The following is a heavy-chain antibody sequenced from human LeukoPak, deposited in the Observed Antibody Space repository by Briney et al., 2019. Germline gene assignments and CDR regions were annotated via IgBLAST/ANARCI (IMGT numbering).Heavy chain of an antibody. CDR1: GGSISSGSYY. J-gene: IGHJ4*02. V-gene: IGHV4-31*03. D-gene: IGHD3-3*01. CDR3: ARVAEIDFWSGYHFDY. CDR2: IYYSGST. Sequence: PSETLSLTCTVSGGSISSGSYYWVWIRQHPGKGLEWIGYIYYSGSTYYNPSLKSRVTISVDTSKNQFSLKLSSVTAADTAVYYCARVAEIDFWSGYHFDYWGQGTLVTVSS.